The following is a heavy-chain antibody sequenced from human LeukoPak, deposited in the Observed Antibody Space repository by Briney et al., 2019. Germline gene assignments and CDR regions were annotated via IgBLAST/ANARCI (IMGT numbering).Heavy chain of an antibody. V-gene: IGHV1-69*13. CDR3: ARDIHRYCSSTSCYTLTNYYYYYMDV. J-gene: IGHJ6*03. Sequence: ASVKVSCKASGGTLSSYAISWVRQAPGQGLEWMGGIIPIFGTANYAQKFQGRVTITADESTSTAYMELSSLRSEDTAVYYCARDIHRYCSSTSCYTLTNYYYYYMDVWGKGTTVTVS. CDR2: IIPIFGTA. CDR1: GGTLSSYA. D-gene: IGHD2-2*02.